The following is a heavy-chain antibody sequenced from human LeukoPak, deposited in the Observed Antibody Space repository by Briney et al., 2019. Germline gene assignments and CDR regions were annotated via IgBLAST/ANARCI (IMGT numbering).Heavy chain of an antibody. D-gene: IGHD3-9*01. CDR2: ISRNGNTI. V-gene: IGHV3-11*04. Sequence: GGSLRLSCAASGSTFSDYYMSWIRQAPGKGLEWVSYISRNGNTIYYADSVKGRFTISRDNSKNSLYLQMNSLRAEDTAVYYCARDDLLTGYYNPPDFWGQGTLVTVSS. CDR1: GSTFSDYY. J-gene: IGHJ4*02. CDR3: ARDDLLTGYYNPPDF.